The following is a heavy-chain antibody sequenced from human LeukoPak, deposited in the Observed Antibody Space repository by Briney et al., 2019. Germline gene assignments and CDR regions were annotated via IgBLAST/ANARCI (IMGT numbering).Heavy chain of an antibody. Sequence: GGSLRLSCAASGFAFSSYWMSWVRQAPGKELEWVANIKQDGSDKYYVDSVKGRFTISRDNAKNSLNLQMNSLRVEDTAVYYCASLGGSFYSSVRNFDYWGQGTLVTVSS. D-gene: IGHD1-26*01. J-gene: IGHJ4*02. CDR2: IKQDGSDK. V-gene: IGHV3-7*01. CDR1: GFAFSSYW. CDR3: ASLGGSFYSSVRNFDY.